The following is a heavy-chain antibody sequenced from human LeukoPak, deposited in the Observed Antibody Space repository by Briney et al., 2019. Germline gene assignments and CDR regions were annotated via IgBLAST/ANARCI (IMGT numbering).Heavy chain of an antibody. D-gene: IGHD3-9*01. J-gene: IGHJ6*03. CDR2: ISGSGSTI. CDR1: GFTFSRYE. V-gene: IGHV3-48*03. Sequence: PGGSLRLSCAASGFTFSRYEMNWVRQAPGKGLEWVSYISGSGSTIYYADSVKGRFTISRDNAKNSLHLQMNRLRAEDTAVYYCARDQSYYYILTGYSPGYYMDVRGKGTTVTVSS. CDR3: ARDQSYYYILTGYSPGYYMDV.